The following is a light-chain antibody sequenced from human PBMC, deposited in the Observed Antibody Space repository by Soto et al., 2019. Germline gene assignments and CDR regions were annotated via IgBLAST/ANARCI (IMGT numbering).Light chain of an antibody. V-gene: IGKV4-1*01. J-gene: IGKJ1*01. CDR2: WAS. Sequence: DIVMTQSPASLAVSLGERATINCKSSQSVLYSSNNKNYLAWYQQKPGQPPRLLIYWASTRESGVPDRFSGSRSGTDFTLTISSLQAEDVAVYYCQQHYSTSWTFGQGTKVEIK. CDR3: QQHYSTSWT. CDR1: QSVLYSSNNKNY.